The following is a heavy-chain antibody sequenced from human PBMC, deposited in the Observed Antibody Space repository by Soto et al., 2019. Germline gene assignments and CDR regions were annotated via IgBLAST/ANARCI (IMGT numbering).Heavy chain of an antibody. J-gene: IGHJ3*01. CDR3: AKDQGIAASHGID. Sequence: QVQLVESGGGVVQPGRSLRLSCAASGFTFNNYGMHWVRQAPGKGLEWVAVISNDGSDKCYADSVKGRLTISRDNSKNTVYLQMNSLRAEDTAVYYCAKDQGIAASHGIDWGQGTMVTVSS. D-gene: IGHD6-13*01. CDR2: ISNDGSDK. CDR1: GFTFNNYG. V-gene: IGHV3-30*18.